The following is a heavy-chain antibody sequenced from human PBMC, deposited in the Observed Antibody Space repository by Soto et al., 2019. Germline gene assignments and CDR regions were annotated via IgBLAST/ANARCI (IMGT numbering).Heavy chain of an antibody. J-gene: IGHJ4*02. CDR3: TRYYYESSGYYVY. V-gene: IGHV3-49*04. CDR1: GFTFGSYA. CDR2: IRSEANGGTT. Sequence: GGSLRLSCTGSGFTFGSYALSWVRQAPGKGLEWVGVIRSEANGGTTDYAASVKGRITISRDDSKSIAYMEINSLQTEDTAVYYCTRYYYESSGYYVYWGKGALVTVS. D-gene: IGHD3-22*01.